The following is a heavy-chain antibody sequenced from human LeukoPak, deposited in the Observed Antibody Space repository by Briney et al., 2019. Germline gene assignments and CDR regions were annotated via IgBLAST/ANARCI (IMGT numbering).Heavy chain of an antibody. CDR3: ANYDHRDASDY. V-gene: IGHV3-30*04. Sequence: GRSLRLSCAASGFTFSSYAMHWVRQAPGKGLEWVAVISYDGSNKYYADSVKGRFTISRDNSKNTLYLQMNSLRAEDTAVYYCANYDHRDASDYWGQGTLVTVSS. J-gene: IGHJ4*02. D-gene: IGHD3-22*01. CDR2: ISYDGSNK. CDR1: GFTFSSYA.